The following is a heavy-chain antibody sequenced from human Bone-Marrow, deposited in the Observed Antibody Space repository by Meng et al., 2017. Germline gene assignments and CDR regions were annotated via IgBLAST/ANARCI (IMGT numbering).Heavy chain of an antibody. CDR2: IIPIFGTA. V-gene: IGHV1-69*13. Sequence: SVKVSCKASGGTFSSYAISWVRQAPGQGLEWMGGIIPIFGTANYAQKFQGRVTITADESTSTAYMELSSLRSEDTAVYYCARDEIRRDGYNFVFDNWGQGTLVTVSS. D-gene: IGHD5-24*01. CDR3: ARDEIRRDGYNFVFDN. CDR1: GGTFSSYA. J-gene: IGHJ4*02.